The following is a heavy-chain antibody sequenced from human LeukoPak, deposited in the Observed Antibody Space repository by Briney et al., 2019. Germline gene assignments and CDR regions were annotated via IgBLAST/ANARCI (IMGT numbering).Heavy chain of an antibody. CDR1: GGSIRSSSYY. CDR3: ARVRGVKGGYYMDV. J-gene: IGHJ6*03. V-gene: IGHV4-39*01. CDR2: IYYSGST. Sequence: SETLSLTCTVSGGSIRSSSYYWGWIRQPPGKGLEWIGSIYYSGSTYYSPSLKSRVTISVDTSKNQFSLTLSSVTAADTAVYYCARVRGVKGGYYMDVWGKGTTVTISS. D-gene: IGHD3-10*01.